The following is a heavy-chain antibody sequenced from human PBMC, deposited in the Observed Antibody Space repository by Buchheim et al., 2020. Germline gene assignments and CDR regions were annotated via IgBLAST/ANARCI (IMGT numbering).Heavy chain of an antibody. V-gene: IGHV1-2*02. CDR2: INPNSGGT. CDR3: ARDPTGYYYDSSGYYYTYYYYGMDV. CDR1: GYTFTGYY. J-gene: IGHJ6*02. Sequence: QVQLVQSGAEVKKPGASVKVSCKASGYTFTGYYMHWVRQAPGQGLEWMGWINPNSGGTNYAQKFQGRVTMTRDTSISTAYMELSRLGADDTAVYYCARDPTGYYYDSSGYYYTYYYYGMDVWGQGTT. D-gene: IGHD3-22*01.